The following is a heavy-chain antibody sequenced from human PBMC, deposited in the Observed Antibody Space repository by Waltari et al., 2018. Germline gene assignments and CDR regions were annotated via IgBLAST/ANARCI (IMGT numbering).Heavy chain of an antibody. CDR1: GGSFSGYY. D-gene: IGHD6-13*01. V-gene: IGHV4-34*01. J-gene: IGHJ6*02. CDR2: INHSGST. Sequence: QVQLQQWGAGLLKPSETLSLTCAVYGGSFSGYYWRWIRQPPGRGLEWIGEINHSGSTNYNPSLKSRVTISVDTSKNQFSLKLSSVTAADTAVYYCARVFLAAAGFYYYYGMDVWGQGTTVTVSS. CDR3: ARVFLAAAGFYYYYGMDV.